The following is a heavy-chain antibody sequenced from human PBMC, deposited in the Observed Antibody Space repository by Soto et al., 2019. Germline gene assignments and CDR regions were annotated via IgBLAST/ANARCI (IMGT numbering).Heavy chain of an antibody. CDR2: ISYDGSNK. V-gene: IGHV3-30-3*01. CDR3: ARDLSDVSWYYDYYGMDV. Sequence: QVQLVESGGGVVQPGRSPRLSCAASGFTFSSYAMHWVRQAPGKGLEWVAVISYDGSNKYYADSVKGRFTISRDNAKNTLYLHMNSLRAEDTAVYYCARDLSDVSWYYDYYGMDVWGQGTTVTVSS. D-gene: IGHD1-26*01. CDR1: GFTFSSYA. J-gene: IGHJ6*02.